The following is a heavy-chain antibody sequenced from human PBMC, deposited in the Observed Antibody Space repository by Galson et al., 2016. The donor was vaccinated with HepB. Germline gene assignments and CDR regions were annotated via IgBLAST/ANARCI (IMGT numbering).Heavy chain of an antibody. CDR3: AREGSVTSFFDS. V-gene: IGHV1-46*01. D-gene: IGHD2-2*01. CDR1: GYTFTSYY. J-gene: IGHJ4*02. CDR2: INPSGGST. Sequence: SVKVSCKASGYTFTSYYIHWVRQAPGQGLEWMGIINPSGGSTSYAQKFQGRIAMTREPSTSTVYMELSSLRSEGSAVYYCAREGSVTSFFDSWGQGAVVTVSS.